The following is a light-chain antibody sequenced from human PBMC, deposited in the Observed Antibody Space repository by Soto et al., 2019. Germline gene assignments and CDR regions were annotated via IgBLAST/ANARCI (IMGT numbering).Light chain of an antibody. V-gene: IGLV2-8*01. CDR2: EVS. Sequence: QSVLTQPPSASGSPGQSVTISCTGTSSDVDNYNYVSWYQQHPGKAPKLMIYEVSKRPSGVPDRFSGSKSANTASLTVSGLQAEDEADYYCSSYAGSNNYVVFGGGTQLTVL. J-gene: IGLJ2*01. CDR3: SSYAGSNNYVV. CDR1: SSDVDNYNY.